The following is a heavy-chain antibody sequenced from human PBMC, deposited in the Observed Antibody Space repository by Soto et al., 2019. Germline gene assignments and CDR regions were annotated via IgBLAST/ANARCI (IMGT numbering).Heavy chain of an antibody. CDR3: ARGTSRRITRVRGAPKRNNWFDL. D-gene: IGHD3-10*01. J-gene: IGHJ5*02. CDR2: INHSGST. CDR1: GGSFSGYY. V-gene: IGHV4-34*01. Sequence: PSETLSLTCAVYGGSFSGYYWSWIRQPPGKGLEWIGEINHSGSTNYNPSLKSRVTISVDTSKNQFSLKLSSVTAADTAVYYCARGTSRRITRVRGAPKRNNWFDLWGQGTLVTVSS.